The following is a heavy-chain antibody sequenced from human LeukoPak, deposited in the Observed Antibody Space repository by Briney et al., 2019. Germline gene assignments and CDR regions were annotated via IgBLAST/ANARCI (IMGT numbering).Heavy chain of an antibody. CDR3: ARVYYYDSSGYLGSGAFDI. CDR2: ISSSGSYI. D-gene: IGHD3-22*01. Sequence: GGSLRLSCAASGFTFSSYSMNWVRQAPGKGLEWVSSISSSGSYIYYADSVKGRFTISRDNAKNSLYLQMNSLRAEDTAVYYCARVYYYDSSGYLGSGAFDIWGQGTMVTVSS. V-gene: IGHV3-21*01. CDR1: GFTFSSYS. J-gene: IGHJ3*02.